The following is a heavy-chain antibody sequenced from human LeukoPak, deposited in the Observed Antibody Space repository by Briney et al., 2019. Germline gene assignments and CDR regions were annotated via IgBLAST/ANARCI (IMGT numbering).Heavy chain of an antibody. CDR3: ARQPGLLWFGELLSNNNWFDP. V-gene: IGHV4-39*01. D-gene: IGHD3-10*01. J-gene: IGHJ5*02. CDR2: IYHSGST. Sequence: SETLSLTCTVSGGSISSSSYYWGWIRQPPGKGLEWIGSIYHSGSTYYNPSLKSRVTISVDTSKNQFSLKLSSVTAADTAVYYCARQPGLLWFGELLSNNNWFDPWGQGTLVTVSS. CDR1: GGSISSSSYY.